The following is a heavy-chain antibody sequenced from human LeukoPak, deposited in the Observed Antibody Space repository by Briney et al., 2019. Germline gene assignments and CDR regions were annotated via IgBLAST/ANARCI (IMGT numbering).Heavy chain of an antibody. V-gene: IGHV3-23*01. CDR1: GFTFNTYA. CDR2: ISGSGDST. Sequence: GGSLRLSCGASGFTFNTYAMSWVRQAPGKGLEWVSSISGSGDSTYYADSVKGRFTISRDNSKNTLYLQMNSLRAEDTAVYYGARDGGRETRGRGLQLLWDYWGQGTLVTVSS. CDR3: ARDGGRETRGRGLQLLWDY. J-gene: IGHJ4*02. D-gene: IGHD3-16*01.